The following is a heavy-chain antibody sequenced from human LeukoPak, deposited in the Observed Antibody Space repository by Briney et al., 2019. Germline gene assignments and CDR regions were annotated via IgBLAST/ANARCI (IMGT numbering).Heavy chain of an antibody. CDR3: ARDLVVAGTGFGY. CDR1: GFTFADYG. J-gene: IGHJ4*02. V-gene: IGHV3-20*04. D-gene: IGHD6-19*01. Sequence: GSLRLSCAASGFTFADYGMSCVRQAPGKRLEWVSGINWKGGSTGYADSVKGRFTISRDNAKNSLYLQMNSLRAEDTALYYCARDLVVAGTGFGYWGQGTLVTVSS. CDR2: INWKGGST.